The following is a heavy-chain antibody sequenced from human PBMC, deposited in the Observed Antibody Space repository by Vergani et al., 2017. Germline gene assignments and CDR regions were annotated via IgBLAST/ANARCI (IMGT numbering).Heavy chain of an antibody. V-gene: IGHV6-1*01. D-gene: IGHD3-22*01. Sequence: QVQLHQSGPGLVKPSQTLSLTCAISGDRVSNKSAGWNWIRQSPSRDLEWLGRTYFMYKWYNDYAASVKSRMTINSDTSKNLFSLQLQSVTPEDTAVYYCAREDISLTVEGANYMDIWGKGTTVTVSS. CDR3: AREDISLTVEGANYMDI. CDR2: TYFMYKWYN. J-gene: IGHJ6*03. CDR1: GDRVSNKSAG.